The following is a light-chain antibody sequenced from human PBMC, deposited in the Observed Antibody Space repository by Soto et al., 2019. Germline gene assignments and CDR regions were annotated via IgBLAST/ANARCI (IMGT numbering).Light chain of an antibody. V-gene: IGKV1-12*01. CDR2: AAS. CDR1: QGISSS. CDR3: QQANSFPLS. Sequence: DIQMTQSPSSVSASVGDRVTITCRASQGISSSLAWDQQKPGKAPKLLIYAASSLQSGVPSRLSGSGSGTDFTLTISSLQPEDVATYECQQANSFPLSFGRGTKVEIK. J-gene: IGKJ4*01.